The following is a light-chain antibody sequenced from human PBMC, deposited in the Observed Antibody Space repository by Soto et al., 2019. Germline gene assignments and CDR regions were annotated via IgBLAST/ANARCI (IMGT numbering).Light chain of an antibody. CDR1: QSVNKW. V-gene: IGKV1-5*01. CDR3: QQYYDYRT. J-gene: IGKJ1*01. Sequence: IQMTQSPSTLSASVGDRVTITCRASQSVNKWLAWFQQKPGKVPKLLIFDASTLQTGVPSRFGGGGSGTEFTLTISGLQPDDFATYYCQQYYDYRTFGQGTKVDIK. CDR2: DAS.